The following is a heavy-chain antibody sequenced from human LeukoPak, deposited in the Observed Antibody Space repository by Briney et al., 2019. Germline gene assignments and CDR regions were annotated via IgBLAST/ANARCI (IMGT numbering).Heavy chain of an antibody. CDR2: IGGSGTRT. CDR3: AKDSHWILFDD. D-gene: IGHD2-2*03. Sequence: PGGSLRLSCSASGFTFTTYGMNWVRQAPGKGLEWVSGIGGSGTRTYYADSVKGRFTISRDNSKNTLYLQMNSLRAEDTAVYYCAKDSHWILFDDWGQGTLVTVSS. J-gene: IGHJ4*02. CDR1: GFTFTTYG. V-gene: IGHV3-23*01.